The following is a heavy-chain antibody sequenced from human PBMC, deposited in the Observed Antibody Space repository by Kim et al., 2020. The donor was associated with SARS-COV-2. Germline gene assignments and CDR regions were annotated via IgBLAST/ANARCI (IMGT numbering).Heavy chain of an antibody. CDR1: GGTFSSYA. Sequence: SVKVSCKASGGTFSSYAISWVRQAPGQGLEWMGGIIPIFGTANYAQKFQGRVTITADESTSTAYMELSSLRSEDTAVYYCARRLPEYYDFWSGYYTGIRKRMDYYYYGMDVWGQGTTVTVSS. J-gene: IGHJ6*02. CDR2: IIPIFGTA. V-gene: IGHV1-69*13. D-gene: IGHD3-3*01. CDR3: ARRLPEYYDFWSGYYTGIRKRMDYYYYGMDV.